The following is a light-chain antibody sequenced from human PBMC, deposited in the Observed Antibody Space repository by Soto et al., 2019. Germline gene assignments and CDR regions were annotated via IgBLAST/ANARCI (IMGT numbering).Light chain of an antibody. CDR2: GAS. V-gene: IGKV3-20*01. CDR3: RHYGTAQWT. Sequence: EVVLTQSPATLSLSPGERATLSCRASQSVTRSSLAWYQQKPGQSPRLLISGASSRATGIPDRFSGGGSGTDFIFNITSLEPEDFAMYYCRHYGTAQWTFGQGTNVDI. J-gene: IGKJ1*01. CDR1: QSVTRSS.